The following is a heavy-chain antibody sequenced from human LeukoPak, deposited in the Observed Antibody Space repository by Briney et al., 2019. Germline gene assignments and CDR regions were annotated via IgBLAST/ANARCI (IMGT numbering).Heavy chain of an antibody. CDR1: GGSFSGYY. CDR3: ARGVYGDRDFDY. V-gene: IGHV4-34*01. CDR2: INHSGST. Sequence: SETLSLTCAVYGGSFSGYYWSWIRQPPGKGLEWIGEINHSGSTNYNPSLKSRVTISVDTSKNQFSLKLGSVTAADTAVYYCARGVYGDRDFDYWGQGTLVTVSS. J-gene: IGHJ4*02. D-gene: IGHD4-17*01.